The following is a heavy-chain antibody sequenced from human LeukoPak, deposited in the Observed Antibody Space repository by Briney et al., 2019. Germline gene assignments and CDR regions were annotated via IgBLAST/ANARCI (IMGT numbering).Heavy chain of an antibody. J-gene: IGHJ4*02. CDR2: IIPILGIA. D-gene: IGHD2/OR15-2a*01. V-gene: IGHV1-69*04. Sequence: SVKVSCKASGGTFSSYAISWVRQAPGQGLEWMGRIIPILGIANYAQKFQGRVTITADKSTSTAYMELSSLRSEDTAVYYCARRGYFQRKYYFDYWGQGTLVTVSS. CDR1: GGTFSSYA. CDR3: ARRGYFQRKYYFDY.